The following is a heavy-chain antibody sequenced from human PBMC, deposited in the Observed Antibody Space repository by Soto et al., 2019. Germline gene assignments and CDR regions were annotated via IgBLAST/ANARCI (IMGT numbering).Heavy chain of an antibody. Sequence: EVQLVESGGGLVKPGGSLRLSCAASGFTFSRYSMVWVRQAPGKGLEWVSSISGSSSYSYYADSVTGRFSISRDNAKTTVFLEMSSLRAEDTAVYYCAREAAELATPGGDNGMDVWGQGTTVTVSS. V-gene: IGHV3-21*01. D-gene: IGHD3-16*01. CDR1: GFTFSRYS. J-gene: IGHJ6*02. CDR2: ISGSSSYS. CDR3: AREAAELATPGGDNGMDV.